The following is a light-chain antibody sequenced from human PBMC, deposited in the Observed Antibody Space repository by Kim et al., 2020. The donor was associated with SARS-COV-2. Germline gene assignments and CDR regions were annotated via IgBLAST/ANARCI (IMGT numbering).Light chain of an antibody. CDR3: FSYAGSNNWV. Sequence: GPSVTISCTGTSSDIGGYNYVSWYQQHPGKAPKLMIYEVSKRPSGVPDRFSGSKSGNTASLTVSGLQAEDEADYYCFSYAGSNNWVFGGGTQLTVL. V-gene: IGLV2-8*01. J-gene: IGLJ3*02. CDR1: SSDIGGYNY. CDR2: EVS.